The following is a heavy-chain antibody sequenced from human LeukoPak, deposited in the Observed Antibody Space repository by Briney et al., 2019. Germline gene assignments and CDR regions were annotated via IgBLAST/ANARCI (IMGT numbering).Heavy chain of an antibody. CDR1: GFTFSSYA. CDR2: ISGSGGST. J-gene: IGHJ5*02. CDR3: ARTPRTSSWTSGNWFDP. V-gene: IGHV3-23*01. D-gene: IGHD6-13*01. Sequence: PGGSLRLSCAASGFTFSSYAMSWVRQAPGKGLEWVSAISGSGGSTYYADSVKGRFTISRDNSKNTLYLQMNSLRSDDTAVYYCARTPRTSSWTSGNWFDPWGQGTLVTVSS.